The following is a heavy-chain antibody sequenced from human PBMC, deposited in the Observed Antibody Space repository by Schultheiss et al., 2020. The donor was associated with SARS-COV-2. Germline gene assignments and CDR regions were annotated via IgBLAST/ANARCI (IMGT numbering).Heavy chain of an antibody. J-gene: IGHJ6*02. D-gene: IGHD3-22*01. CDR1: GFTFSSYW. CDR2: INSDGSST. CDR3: ARTLYYYDSSGYYPPDV. Sequence: GGSLRLSCAASGFTFSSYWMHWVRQAPGKGLVWVSRINSDGSSTSYADSVKGRFTISRDNAKNTLYLQMNSLRAEDTAVYYCARTLYYYDSSGYYPPDVWGQGTTVTVSS. V-gene: IGHV3-74*01.